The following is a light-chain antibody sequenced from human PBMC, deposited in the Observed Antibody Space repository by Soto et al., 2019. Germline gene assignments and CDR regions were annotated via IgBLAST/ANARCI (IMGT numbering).Light chain of an antibody. CDR1: SSNIGTNT. Sequence: QSVLTQPPSASATPGQGVTISCSGSSSNIGTNTVTWYQQLPGTAPKLLIYTDSFRSSGVPERFSGSKSGTSASLAISGLQSDDEADYYCAAWDDNPKAYVFGTGTKVTVL. V-gene: IGLV1-44*01. CDR3: AAWDDNPKAYV. J-gene: IGLJ1*01. CDR2: TDS.